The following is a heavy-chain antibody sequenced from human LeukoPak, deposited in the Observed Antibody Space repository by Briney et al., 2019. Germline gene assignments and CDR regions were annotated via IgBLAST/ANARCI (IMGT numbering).Heavy chain of an antibody. V-gene: IGHV4-34*01. CDR2: INHSGST. D-gene: IGHD3-10*01. CDR1: GGSFSGYY. J-gene: IGHJ6*02. CDR3: ARSGVDGSGSYSPYYYYYGMDV. Sequence: SETLSLTCAVYGGSFSGYYWSWIRQPPGKGLEWIGEINHSGSTNYNPSLKSRVTISVDTSKNQFSLKLSSVTAADTAVYYCARSGVDGSGSYSPYYYYYGMDVWGQGTTVTVSS.